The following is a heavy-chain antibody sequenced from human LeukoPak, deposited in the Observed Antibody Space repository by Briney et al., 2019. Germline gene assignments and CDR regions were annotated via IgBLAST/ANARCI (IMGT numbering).Heavy chain of an antibody. CDR3: ARDSGSTDEYFQH. CDR2: ISCSGSTI. J-gene: IGHJ1*01. V-gene: IGHV3-48*03. CDR1: GFTFSSYE. D-gene: IGHD1-26*01. Sequence: GGSLRLSCAASGFTFSSYEMNWARQAPGKGLEWVSYISCSGSTIFYADSVKGRFTISRDNAKNSLSLQMNSLRAEDTAVYYCARDSGSTDEYFQHWGQGTLVTVSS.